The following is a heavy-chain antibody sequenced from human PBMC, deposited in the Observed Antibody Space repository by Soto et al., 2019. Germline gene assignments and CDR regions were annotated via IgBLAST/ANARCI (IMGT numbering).Heavy chain of an antibody. CDR1: GFTFGDYA. Sequence: EVQLVESGGGLEQPGRSLRLSCTASGFTFGDYAMSWFRQAPGKGLEWVGFIRSKAYGGTTEYAASVKGRFTISRDDSKSIAYLQMNSLKTEDTAVYYCTRDLRGGYCSSTSCYGFNYMDVWGKGTTVTVSS. CDR2: IRSKAYGGTT. V-gene: IGHV3-49*03. J-gene: IGHJ6*03. CDR3: TRDLRGGYCSSTSCYGFNYMDV. D-gene: IGHD2-2*01.